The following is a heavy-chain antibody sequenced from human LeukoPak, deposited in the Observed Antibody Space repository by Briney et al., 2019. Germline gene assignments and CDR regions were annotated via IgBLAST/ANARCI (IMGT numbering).Heavy chain of an antibody. V-gene: IGHV4-30-2*01. CDR2: IYHSGST. D-gene: IGHD1-26*01. Sequence: SETLSLTCAVSGGSISSGGYSWSWIRQPPGKGLEWIGYIYHSGSTYYNPSLKSRVTISVDRSKNQFSLRLSSVTAADTAVYYCARDNFLGGSYNWFDPWGQGTLVTVSS. CDR1: GGSISSGGYS. CDR3: ARDNFLGGSYNWFDP. J-gene: IGHJ5*02.